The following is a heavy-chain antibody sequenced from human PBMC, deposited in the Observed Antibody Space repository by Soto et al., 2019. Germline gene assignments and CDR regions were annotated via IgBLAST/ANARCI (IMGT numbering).Heavy chain of an antibody. J-gene: IGHJ4*02. D-gene: IGHD6-13*01. Sequence: SETLSLTCTVSGGSISSYFYSWVRQPPGKGLEWIGSVYYTGTTDYNPSLKSRVTISVDTSKNQFSLNLRYVTAADTAVYYCARDLAAVPRAFDSWGRGTLVTVSS. CDR3: ARDLAAVPRAFDS. CDR1: GGSISSYF. V-gene: IGHV4-59*01. CDR2: VYYTGTT.